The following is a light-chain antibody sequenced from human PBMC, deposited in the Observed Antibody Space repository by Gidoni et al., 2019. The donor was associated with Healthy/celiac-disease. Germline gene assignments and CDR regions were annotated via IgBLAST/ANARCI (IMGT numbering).Light chain of an antibody. CDR3: QQYGSS. V-gene: IGKV3-20*01. CDR2: GAS. J-gene: IGKJ4*01. CDR1: QSVSSSY. Sequence: EIVLTQSPGTLSLSPGERATLSCRASQSVSSSYLTWYQQNPGQAPRLLIYGASSRATGIPDRFSGSGSGTDFTLTISRLEPEDFAVYYCQQYGSSFGXGTKVEIK.